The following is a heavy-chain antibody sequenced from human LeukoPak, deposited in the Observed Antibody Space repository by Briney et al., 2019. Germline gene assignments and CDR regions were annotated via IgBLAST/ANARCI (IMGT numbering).Heavy chain of an antibody. CDR2: INSDGSST. CDR1: GFTFSSYW. Sequence: GGSLRLSCAASGFTFSSYWMHWVRQAPGKGLVWVSRINSDGSSTSYADSVKGRFTISRDNAKNTLYLQMNSLRAEDTAVYYCARDRDVVVRRGYYYYGMDVWGKGTTATVSS. V-gene: IGHV3-74*01. CDR3: ARDRDVVVRRGYYYYGMDV. J-gene: IGHJ6*04. D-gene: IGHD2-2*01.